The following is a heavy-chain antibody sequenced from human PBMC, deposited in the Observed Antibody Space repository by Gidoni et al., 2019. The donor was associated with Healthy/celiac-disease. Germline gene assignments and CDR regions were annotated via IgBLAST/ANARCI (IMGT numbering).Heavy chain of an antibody. CDR1: GFPFGDYA. CDR3: TRDYYGMDV. Sequence: EVQLVESGGGLVQPERSLRLSCTASGFPFGDYAMSWVRQAPGKGLEWVGFSRSKADGVTTEYAASVKGRFTIARDDSKSIAYLQRNSLKTEDTAVYYCTRDYYGMDVWGQGTTVTVSS. J-gene: IGHJ6*02. CDR2: SRSKADGVTT. V-gene: IGHV3-49*04.